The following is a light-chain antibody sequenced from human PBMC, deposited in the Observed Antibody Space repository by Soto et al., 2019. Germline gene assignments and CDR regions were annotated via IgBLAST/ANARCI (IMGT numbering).Light chain of an antibody. J-gene: IGKJ4*01. V-gene: IGKV3D-20*01. CDR1: QSISSNS. CDR2: DAS. Sequence: EIVLTQSPATLSLSPGERATLSCGASQSISSNSLAWYQQKPGLAPRLLIYDASSRATGIPDRFSGSGSGTDFTLTISRLEPEDFVVYYCQQYGSSLNFGGGTKVEIK. CDR3: QQYGSSLN.